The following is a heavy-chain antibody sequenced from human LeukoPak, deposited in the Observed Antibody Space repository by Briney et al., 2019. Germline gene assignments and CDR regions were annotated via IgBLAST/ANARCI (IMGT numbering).Heavy chain of an antibody. CDR3: ASSPQLDYFDY. V-gene: IGHV4-59*01. D-gene: IGHD6-13*01. J-gene: IGHJ4*02. CDR1: GGSISSYY. CDR2: IYYSGST. Sequence: SETLSLTCTVSGGSISSYYCSWIRQPPGKGLEWIGYIYYSGSTNYNPSLKSRVTISVDTSKNQFSLKLSSVTAADTAVYYCASSPQLDYFDYWGQGTLVTVSS.